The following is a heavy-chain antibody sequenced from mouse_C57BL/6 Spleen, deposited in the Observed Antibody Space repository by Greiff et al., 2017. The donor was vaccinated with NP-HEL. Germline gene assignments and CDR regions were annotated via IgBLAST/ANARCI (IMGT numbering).Heavy chain of an antibody. V-gene: IGHV1-7*01. Sequence: QVQLKESGAELAKPGASVKLSCKASGYTFTSYWMHWVKQRPGQGLEWIGYINPSSGYTKYNQKFKDKATLTADKSTSTAYMQLSSLTYEDSAVYYCARSEGYDGLWFAYWGQGTLVTVSA. CDR3: ARSEGYDGLWFAY. D-gene: IGHD2-2*01. J-gene: IGHJ3*01. CDR1: GYTFTSYW. CDR2: INPSSGYT.